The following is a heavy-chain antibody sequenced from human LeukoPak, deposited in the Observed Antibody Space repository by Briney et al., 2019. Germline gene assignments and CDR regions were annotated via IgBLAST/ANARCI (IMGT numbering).Heavy chain of an antibody. D-gene: IGHD2-15*01. Sequence: SETLSLTCTVSGGSIGSYYWSWIRQPPGKGLEWIGYFYYTGSTNYNPSLKSRVTISVDTSKNQFSLRLSSVTAADTAVYYCARGRSVSRYWGQGTLVTVSS. CDR3: ARGRSVSRY. V-gene: IGHV4-59*01. CDR1: GGSIGSYY. J-gene: IGHJ4*02. CDR2: FYYTGST.